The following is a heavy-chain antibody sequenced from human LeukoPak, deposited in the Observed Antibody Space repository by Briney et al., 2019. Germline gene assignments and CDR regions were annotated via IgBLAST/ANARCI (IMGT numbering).Heavy chain of an antibody. V-gene: IGHV3-53*01. Sequence: PGGSLRLSCAASGIIVSSNYMSWVRQAPGKGLEWVSVIYSGGSTYCADSVKGRFTISRDNSKNTLYLQMNSLRAEDTAVYYCASSGYSSGWTYFDYWGQGTLVTVSS. D-gene: IGHD6-19*01. J-gene: IGHJ4*02. CDR3: ASSGYSSGWTYFDY. CDR1: GIIVSSNY. CDR2: IYSGGST.